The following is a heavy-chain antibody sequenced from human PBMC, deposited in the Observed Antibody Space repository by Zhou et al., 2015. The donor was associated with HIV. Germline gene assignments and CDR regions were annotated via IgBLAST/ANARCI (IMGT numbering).Heavy chain of an antibody. D-gene: IGHD3-10*01. Sequence: QVQLVQSGAEVKKPGSSVKVSCKASGGTFSSYAISWVRQAPGQGLEWMGGIIPIFGTANYAQKFQGRVTITADESTSTAYMELSSLRSEDTAVYYCARDMKAPPGGSGSYLAFDIWGQGTMVTVSS. J-gene: IGHJ3*02. V-gene: IGHV1-69*01. CDR3: ARDMKAPPGGSGSYLAFDI. CDR1: GGTFSSYA. CDR2: IIPIFGTA.